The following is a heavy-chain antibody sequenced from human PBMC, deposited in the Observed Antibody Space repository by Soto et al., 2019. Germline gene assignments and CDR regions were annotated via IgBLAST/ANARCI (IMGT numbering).Heavy chain of an antibody. J-gene: IGHJ4*02. CDR3: ARVGVASLQYDY. CDR1: GFTFSSYE. D-gene: IGHD3-10*01. V-gene: IGHV3-48*03. CDR2: ISGSGSTI. Sequence: GGSLSLSCAASGFTFSSYEMNWVRQAPGKGLEWVSYISGSGSTIYYADSVKGRFTISRDNAKNSLYLQMNSLRAEDTAVYYCARVGVASLQYDYWGQGTLVTVSS.